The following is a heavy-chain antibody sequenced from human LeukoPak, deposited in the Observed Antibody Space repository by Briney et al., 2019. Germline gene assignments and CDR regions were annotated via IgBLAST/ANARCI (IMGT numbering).Heavy chain of an antibody. D-gene: IGHD6-13*01. J-gene: IGHJ6*03. V-gene: IGHV3-23*01. CDR2: ISGSGGST. Sequence: GGSLRLSCAASGFTFSSYAMSWVRQAPGKGLEWVSAISGSGGSTYYADSVKGRFTISRDNSKNTLYLQMNSLRAEDTAVYYCAKLPGIAAAGPNYYYYVDVWGKGTTVTVSS. CDR3: AKLPGIAAAGPNYYYYVDV. CDR1: GFTFSSYA.